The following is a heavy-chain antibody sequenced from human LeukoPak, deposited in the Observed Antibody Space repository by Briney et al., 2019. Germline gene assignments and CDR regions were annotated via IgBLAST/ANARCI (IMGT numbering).Heavy chain of an antibody. V-gene: IGHV3-30*18. CDR1: GFTFSRYG. CDR3: AKEIAAAASSTPLDY. Sequence: PGGSLRLSCAASGFTFSRYGMHWVRQAPGKGLEWVAVISYDGSNKYYADSVKGRFTISRDNSKNTLYLQMNSLRAEDTAVYYCAKEIAAAASSTPLDYWGRGTLVTVSS. CDR2: ISYDGSNK. J-gene: IGHJ4*02. D-gene: IGHD6-13*01.